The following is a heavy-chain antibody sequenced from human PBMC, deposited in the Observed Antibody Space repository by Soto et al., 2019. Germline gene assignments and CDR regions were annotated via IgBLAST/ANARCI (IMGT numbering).Heavy chain of an antibody. Sequence: EVQLLESGGGLVQPGGSLRLSCAASGFAFSSYAMNWVRQAPGKGLEWVSVISGTGGSTYYADSVKGRFTISRDNSKNTLYLQMNSLRAEETAVYYCAKDVGRQWLVYEFFQHWGQGTLVTVSS. V-gene: IGHV3-23*01. CDR3: AKDVGRQWLVYEFFQH. J-gene: IGHJ1*01. CDR1: GFAFSSYA. CDR2: ISGTGGST. D-gene: IGHD6-19*01.